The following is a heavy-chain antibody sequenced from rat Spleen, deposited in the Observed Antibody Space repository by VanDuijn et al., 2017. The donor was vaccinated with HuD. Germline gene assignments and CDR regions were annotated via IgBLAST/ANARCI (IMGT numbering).Heavy chain of an antibody. Sequence: EVQLKESGPGLVQPSQTLSLTCTVSGFSLTDYSVHWVRQPPGKGLEWMGTMWSGGSTDYNSALKSRLSISRDTSKSQVFLKMNSLQTEDTAMYFCARENYWGQGVMVTVSS. J-gene: IGHJ2*01. CDR3: ARENY. CDR1: GFSLTDYS. V-gene: IGHV2S63*01. CDR2: MWSGGST.